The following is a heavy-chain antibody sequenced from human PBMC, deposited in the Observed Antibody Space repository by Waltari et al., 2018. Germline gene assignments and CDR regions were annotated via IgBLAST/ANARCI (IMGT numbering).Heavy chain of an antibody. D-gene: IGHD2-21*01. CDR2: IKKDGGEK. CDR3: ARDRGYCGGDCYKNLDS. J-gene: IGHJ4*02. CDR1: GFTFRYDW. V-gene: IGHV3-7*01. Sequence: CAAFGFTFRYDWMTWVRQAPGKGLEWVANIKKDGGEKYYVDSVKGRFTVSRDNAKNSLYLQMSSLRAEDTAVYYCARDRGYCGGDCYKNLDSWGQGTLVAVSS.